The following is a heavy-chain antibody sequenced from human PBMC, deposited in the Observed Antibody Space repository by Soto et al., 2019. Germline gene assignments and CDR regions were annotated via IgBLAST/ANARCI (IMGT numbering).Heavy chain of an antibody. D-gene: IGHD2-15*01. CDR1: GYTFTSYG. J-gene: IGHJ4*02. CDR2: VSAYNGNT. V-gene: IGHV1-18*01. Sequence: QVQLVQSGAEVKKPGASVKVSCKASGYTFTSYGISWVRQAPGQGLEWMGWVSAYNGNTHYAQKFQNRVTMTTDTSTITAFMELRRLRSYDRATYYCARDIGRHYFDNWGQGTLVTVSS. CDR3: ARDIGRHYFDN.